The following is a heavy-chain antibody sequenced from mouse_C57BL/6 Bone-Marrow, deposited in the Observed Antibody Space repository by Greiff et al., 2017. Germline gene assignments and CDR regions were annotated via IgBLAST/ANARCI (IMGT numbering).Heavy chain of an antibody. V-gene: IGHV1-64*01. CDR2: IHPNSGST. J-gene: IGHJ1*03. CDR3: ASPYYYGSSYWYYDV. Sequence: QVQLKQPGAELVKPGASVKLSCTASGYTFTSYWMHWVKQRPGQGLEWIGMIHPNSGSTNYTEKFKSKATLTVAKSSSTAYMQLSSLTSEDSAVYCCASPYYYGSSYWYYDVWGTGTTVTVSS. D-gene: IGHD1-1*01. CDR1: GYTFTSYW.